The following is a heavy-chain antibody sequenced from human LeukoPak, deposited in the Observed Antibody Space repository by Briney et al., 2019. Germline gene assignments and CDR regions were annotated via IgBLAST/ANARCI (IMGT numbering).Heavy chain of an antibody. V-gene: IGHV4-59*12. Sequence: SETLSLTCTVSGGSISSYYWSWIRQPPGKGLEWIGYVHYSGSTNYNPSLKSRVTISLDTSRNQFSLKLNSVTAADTAVYYCAKSNGYGLVDIWGQGTLVTVSS. CDR1: GGSISSYY. CDR2: VHYSGST. CDR3: AKSNGYGLVDI. D-gene: IGHD3-10*01. J-gene: IGHJ4*02.